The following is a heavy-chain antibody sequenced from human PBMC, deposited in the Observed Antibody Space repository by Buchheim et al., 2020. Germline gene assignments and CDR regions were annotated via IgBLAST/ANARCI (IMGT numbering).Heavy chain of an antibody. J-gene: IGHJ4*02. Sequence: EVQLVESGGGLVQPGGSLRLSCAASGFTFSDYWMHWVRQAPGKGLVCVAAINTDGGITNNADPVKGRFTISRDNAKNTLYLQMNSLRAEDTAVYYCGRLGTTTRSYWGQGTL. D-gene: IGHD4-11*01. CDR3: GRLGTTTRSY. CDR2: INTDGGIT. V-gene: IGHV3-74*01. CDR1: GFTFSDYW.